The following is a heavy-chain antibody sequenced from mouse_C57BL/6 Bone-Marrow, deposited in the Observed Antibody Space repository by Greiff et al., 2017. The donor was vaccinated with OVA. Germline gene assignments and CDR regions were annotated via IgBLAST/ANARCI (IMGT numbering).Heavy chain of an antibody. Sequence: EVQLVESGGGLVQPGGSLSLSCAASGFTFTDYYMSWVRQPPGKALEWLGFIRNKANGYTTEYSASVKGRFTISRDNSQSILYLQMNALRAEDSATYYCARYTANWSYYFDYWGQGTTLTVSS. CDR2: IRNKANGYTT. D-gene: IGHD4-1*01. V-gene: IGHV7-3*01. J-gene: IGHJ2*01. CDR3: ARYTANWSYYFDY. CDR1: GFTFTDYY.